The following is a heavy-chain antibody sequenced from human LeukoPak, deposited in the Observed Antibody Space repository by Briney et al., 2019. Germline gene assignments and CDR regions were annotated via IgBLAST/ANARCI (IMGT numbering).Heavy chain of an antibody. CDR2: VYSTGSA. D-gene: IGHD1-26*01. CDR3: SRGSGSHFPFEY. V-gene: IGHV4-4*07. J-gene: IGHJ4*02. Sequence: PSETLSLTCTVSGGGINAFYWSVIRQRAGKGLEWIGRVYSTGSANYNPSLKTRVTMSVDKSKNQFSLSLTSVTAADTAVYYCSRGSGSHFPFEYWGLGTLVTVSS. CDR1: GGGINAFY.